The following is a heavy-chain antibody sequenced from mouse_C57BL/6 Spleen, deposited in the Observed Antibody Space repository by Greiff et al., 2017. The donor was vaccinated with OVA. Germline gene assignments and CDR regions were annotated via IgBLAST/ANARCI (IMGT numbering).Heavy chain of an antibody. V-gene: IGHV1-80*01. Sequence: QVQLQQSGAELVKPGASVKISCKASGYAFSSYWMNWVKQRPGKGLEWIGQIYPGDGDTNYNGKFKGKATLTADKSSSTAYMQLSSLTSEDSAVYFCARGNWDGPYYFDYWGQGTTLTVSS. CDR2: IYPGDGDT. CDR1: GYAFSSYW. D-gene: IGHD4-1*01. CDR3: ARGNWDGPYYFDY. J-gene: IGHJ2*01.